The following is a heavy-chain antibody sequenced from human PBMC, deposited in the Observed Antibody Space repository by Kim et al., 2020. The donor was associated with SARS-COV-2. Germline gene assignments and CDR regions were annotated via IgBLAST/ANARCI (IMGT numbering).Heavy chain of an antibody. V-gene: IGHV3-7*03. D-gene: IGHD6-19*01. J-gene: IGHJ6*02. CDR3: AKGVSVAPHYYYHYGMDV. CDR2: IKQDAYES. CDR1: EFTFSTSW. Sequence: GGSLRLSCAASEFTFSTSWMTWVRQAPGKGLEWVASIKQDAYESYYVDSVKGRFTISRDNAKNLLYLQMNSLRPEDTAVYYCAKGVSVAPHYYYHYGMDVGRQGTTVTLSS.